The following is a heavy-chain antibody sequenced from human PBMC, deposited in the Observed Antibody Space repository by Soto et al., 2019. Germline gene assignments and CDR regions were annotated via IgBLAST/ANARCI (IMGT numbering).Heavy chain of an antibody. CDR3: ATPGGFGMDV. Sequence: VESLKISCHGSGYNFATHWIGWVRHKAGKGLEWMGIIFPGDAETRYSPSFQGHITISADKSISIAYLRWSSLKASDTGMYYCATPGGFGMDVWGQGTTVTVSS. D-gene: IGHD5-12*01. CDR1: GYNFATHW. V-gene: IGHV5-51*01. J-gene: IGHJ6*02. CDR2: IFPGDAET.